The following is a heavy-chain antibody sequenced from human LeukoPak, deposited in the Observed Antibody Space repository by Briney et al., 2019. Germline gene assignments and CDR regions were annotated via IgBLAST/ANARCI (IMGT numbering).Heavy chain of an antibody. J-gene: IGHJ4*02. CDR2: IYYSGST. V-gene: IGHV4-31*11. CDR1: GDSITGGNW. CDR3: ARGEWGVADY. Sequence: PSETLSLTCAVSGDSITGGNWWSWIRQHPGKGLEWIGYIYYSGSTYYNPSLKSRVTISVDTSKNQFSLKLSSVTAADTAVYYCARGEWGVADYWGQGTLVTVSS. D-gene: IGHD3-10*01.